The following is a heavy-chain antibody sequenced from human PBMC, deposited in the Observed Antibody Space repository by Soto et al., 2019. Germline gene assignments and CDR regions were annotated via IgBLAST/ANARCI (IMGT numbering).Heavy chain of an antibody. CDR3: ARGGWNYYYGMDV. CDR1: GGSFIGYY. D-gene: IGHD6-19*01. Sequence: PSETLSLTCAVYGGSFIGYYCSFVRHPPGKGLEWIGEINHSGSANYNPSLKSRVTISVDTSKNQFSLKLSSVTAADTAVYYCARGGWNYYYGMDVWGQGTTVTVSS. J-gene: IGHJ6*02. V-gene: IGHV4-34*01. CDR2: INHSGSA.